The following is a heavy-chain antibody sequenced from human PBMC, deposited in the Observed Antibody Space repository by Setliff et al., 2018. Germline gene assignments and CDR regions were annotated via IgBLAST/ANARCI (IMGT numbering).Heavy chain of an antibody. V-gene: IGHV1-18*01. CDR3: ARVGSSSWLHPDVYYYYGMDV. D-gene: IGHD6-13*01. CDR1: GYTFISYG. CDR2: ISAHNGNT. J-gene: IGHJ6*02. Sequence: GASVKVSCKASGYTFISYGISWVRQAPGQGLEWMGWISAHNGNTNYAQKLQGRVTMTTDTSTSTAYMELRSLRSDDTAVYYCARVGSSSWLHPDVYYYYGMDVWGQGTTVTVSS.